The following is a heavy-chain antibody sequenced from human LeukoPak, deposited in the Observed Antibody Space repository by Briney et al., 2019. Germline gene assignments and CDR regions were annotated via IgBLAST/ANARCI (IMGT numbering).Heavy chain of an antibody. CDR1: GYKFNMYW. V-gene: IGHV5-51*01. Sequence: GESLKISCKGSGYKFNMYWIGWVRQMPGKGLEWMGIIYPGDSDTRYSPSFEGHVTISVDKSISSAFLQWNSLKASDSAMYYCATGASKVTTDFANYWGQGTQVAVSS. CDR3: ATGASKVTTDFANY. J-gene: IGHJ4*02. D-gene: IGHD4-17*01. CDR2: IYPGDSDT.